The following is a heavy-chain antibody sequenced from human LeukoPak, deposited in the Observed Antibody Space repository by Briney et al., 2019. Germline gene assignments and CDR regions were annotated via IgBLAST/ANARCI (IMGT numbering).Heavy chain of an antibody. CDR1: GFTFDDYA. Sequence: GGSLRLSCAASGFTFDDYAMHWVRQAPGKGLEWVSGISWNSGSIGYADSVKGRFTISRDNAKNSLYLQMNSLRAEDTALYYCARDLAAYYDFWSGIDYWGQGTLVTVSS. CDR3: ARDLAAYYDFWSGIDY. V-gene: IGHV3-9*01. J-gene: IGHJ4*02. D-gene: IGHD3-3*01. CDR2: ISWNSGSI.